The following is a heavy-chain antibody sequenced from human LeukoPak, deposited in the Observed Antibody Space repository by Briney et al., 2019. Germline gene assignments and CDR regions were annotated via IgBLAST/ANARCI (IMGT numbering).Heavy chain of an antibody. CDR1: GGSFSGYY. J-gene: IGHJ4*02. V-gene: IGHV4-34*01. CDR2: INHSGST. D-gene: IGHD2-15*01. CDR3: ARGRLPRTFDY. Sequence: PSETLSLTCAVYGGSFSGYYWSWIRQPPGKGLEWIGEINHSGSTNYNPSLKSRVTISVDTSKNQFSLKLSSVTAADTAVYYCARGRLPRTFDYWGQGTLVTVSS.